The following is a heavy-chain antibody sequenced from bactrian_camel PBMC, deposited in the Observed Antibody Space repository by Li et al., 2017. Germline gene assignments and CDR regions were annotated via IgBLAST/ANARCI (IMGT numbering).Heavy chain of an antibody. Sequence: VQLVESGGGSVQPGGSLRLSCDASGYTYSSNCMGWFRQAPGKEREGVATIYLGDGTTYSSDSVKGRFTISEDGAKKTLYLQMNSLKPEDTAMYYCAAKMSYCYNSRWIQSETFTYWGQGTQVTVS. V-gene: IGHV3S39*01. D-gene: IGHD3*01. J-gene: IGHJ4*01. CDR3: AAKMSYCYNSRWIQSETFTY. CDR1: GYTYSSNC. CDR2: IYLGDGTT.